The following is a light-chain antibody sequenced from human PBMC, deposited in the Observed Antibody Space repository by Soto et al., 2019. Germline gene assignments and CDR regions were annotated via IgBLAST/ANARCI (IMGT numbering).Light chain of an antibody. J-gene: IGKJ2*01. V-gene: IGKV3-15*01. CDR1: QSVSSN. Sequence: EIVMTQSPATLSVSPGERATLSCRASQSVSSNLAWYQQKPGQAPRLLIYGASTRATGIPARFSGSGSGTEFALPISSLQSEDFAVYYCPQYNDWPPMQYTFGQGTKLEIK. CDR2: GAS. CDR3: PQYNDWPPMQYT.